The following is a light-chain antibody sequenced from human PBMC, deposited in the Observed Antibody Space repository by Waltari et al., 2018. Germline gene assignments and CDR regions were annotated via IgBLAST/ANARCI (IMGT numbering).Light chain of an antibody. J-gene: IGKJ1*01. CDR1: QGISDY. CDR3: QLLNSAQWT. CDR2: AAS. Sequence: IQLTQSPSSLSASVGDRVTITCRASQGISDYLAWYQQKPGKAPKLLIYAASTLQSGVPSRFSGSGSGTDFTLTISRLHPEDFATYYCQLLNSAQWTFGQGTKVEIK. V-gene: IGKV1-9*01.